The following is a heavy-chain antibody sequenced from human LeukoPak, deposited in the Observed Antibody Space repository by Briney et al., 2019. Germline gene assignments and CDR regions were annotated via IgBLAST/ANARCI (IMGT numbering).Heavy chain of an antibody. CDR1: GGSISNYY. V-gene: IGHV4-4*07. D-gene: IGHD3-10*01. CDR3: ARSYYGSGSYNFDY. CDR2: IYTSGST. Sequence: SETLSLTCTVSGGSISNYYWNWIRQPAGKELEWIGRIYTSGSTNYNPSLKSRVTISVDTSKNQFALKLSSVTAADTAVYYCARSYYGSGSYNFDYWGQGTLVTVSS. J-gene: IGHJ4*02.